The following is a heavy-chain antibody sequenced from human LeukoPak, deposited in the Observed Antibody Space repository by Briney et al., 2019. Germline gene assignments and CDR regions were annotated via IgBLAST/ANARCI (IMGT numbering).Heavy chain of an antibody. CDR1: GGFISPYY. Sequence: SETLSLTCSVSGGFISPYYWSWIRQPPGKGLEWIGYIYYSGTTNYNPSLKSRVTISVDTSKNQFSLKLSSVTAADTAVYYCARDRGSAGGFDYWGQGTLVTVSS. J-gene: IGHJ4*02. D-gene: IGHD2-15*01. V-gene: IGHV4-59*01. CDR3: ARDRGSAGGFDY. CDR2: IYYSGTT.